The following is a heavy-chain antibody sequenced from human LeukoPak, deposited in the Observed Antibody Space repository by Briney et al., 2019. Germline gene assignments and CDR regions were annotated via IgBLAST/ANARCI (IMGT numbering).Heavy chain of an antibody. J-gene: IGHJ5*02. CDR2: IKEDGSEK. CDR3: ARKAGLSWFDP. CDR1: GFTFSNYW. D-gene: IGHD6-19*01. V-gene: IGHV3-7*01. Sequence: PGGSLRLSCAASGFTFSNYWMSWVRQAPGKGLEWVANIKEDGSEKYYVDSVKGRFTISRDNAKNSLYLQMNSLRAEDTAVYYCARKAGLSWFDPWGQGTLVTVSS.